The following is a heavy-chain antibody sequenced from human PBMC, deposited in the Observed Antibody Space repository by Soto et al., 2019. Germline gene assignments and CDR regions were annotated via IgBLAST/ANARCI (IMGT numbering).Heavy chain of an antibody. D-gene: IGHD2-15*01. CDR1: GGSIYSYD. V-gene: IGHV4-59*01. Sequence: PDTLSLTCAVVGGSIYSYDWSWIRKPTGQGLEWIGYIYYSGSTNYNPSLKSRVTISVDTSKNQFSLKLSSVTAADTAVYYCARVAVVAATSRAFDIWGQGKMVT. CDR3: ARVAVVAATSRAFDI. CDR2: IYYSGST. J-gene: IGHJ3*02.